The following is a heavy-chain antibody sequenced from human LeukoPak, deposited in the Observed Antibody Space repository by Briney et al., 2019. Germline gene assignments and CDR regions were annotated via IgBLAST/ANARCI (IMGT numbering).Heavy chain of an antibody. V-gene: IGHV4-34*01. D-gene: IGHD4-11*01. CDR1: GGSFSGYY. Sequence: SETLSLTCAVYGGSFSGYYWSWIRQPPGKGLEWIGEINHSGSTNYNPSLKSRVTISVDTSKNQFSLKLSSVTAADTAVYYCARGLHSRRTYYYYGMDVWGQGTTVTVSS. CDR2: INHSGST. CDR3: ARGLHSRRTYYYYGMDV. J-gene: IGHJ6*02.